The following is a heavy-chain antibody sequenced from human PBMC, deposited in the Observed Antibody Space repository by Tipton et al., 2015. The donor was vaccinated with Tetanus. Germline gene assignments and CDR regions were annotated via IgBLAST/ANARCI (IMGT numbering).Heavy chain of an antibody. Sequence: QSGPEEKKPGASVEVSCKASGYTFTSYYMHWVRQAPGQGLEWMGIINPSDGDSSLAQKFQGRVTMTRATSTSTVFMELSSLRSGVPAVYYCSTDVTSRCFLVVTAWSVYWRQGTLVTVSS. J-gene: IGHJ4*02. V-gene: IGHV1-46*01. CDR1: GYTFTSYY. D-gene: IGHD2-21*02. CDR3: STDVTSRCFLVVTAWSVY. CDR2: INPSDGDS.